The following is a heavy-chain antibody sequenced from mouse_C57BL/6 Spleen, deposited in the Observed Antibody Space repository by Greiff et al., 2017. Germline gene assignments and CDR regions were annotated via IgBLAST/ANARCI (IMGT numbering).Heavy chain of an antibody. D-gene: IGHD1-1*01. CDR1: GYTFTDYE. CDR3: TRGENYYSPMGY. Sequence: VQLQQSGAELVRPGASVTLSCKASGYTFTDYEMHWVKQTPVHGLEWIGAIDPETGGTAYNQKFKGKAILTADKSSSTAYMELRSLTSEDSAVYYCTRGENYYSPMGYWGQGTSVTVSS. CDR2: IDPETGGT. J-gene: IGHJ4*01. V-gene: IGHV1-15*01.